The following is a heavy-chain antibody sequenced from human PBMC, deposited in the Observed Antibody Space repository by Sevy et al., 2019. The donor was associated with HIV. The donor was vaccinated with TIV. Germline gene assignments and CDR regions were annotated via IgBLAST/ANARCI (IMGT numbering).Heavy chain of an antibody. CDR1: GGSVSSDNYY. V-gene: IGHV4-61*01. CDR3: ARDHSRSYYDSWFDP. CDR2: IYYSGST. Sequence: SETLSLTCTVSGGSVSSDNYYWSWIRQPPGKGLEWIGNIYYSGSTNYNPSLKIRVTISVDTSKNQFSLKLSSVTAADTAVYYCARDHSRSYYDSWFDPWGQGTLVTVSS. J-gene: IGHJ5*02. D-gene: IGHD1-26*01.